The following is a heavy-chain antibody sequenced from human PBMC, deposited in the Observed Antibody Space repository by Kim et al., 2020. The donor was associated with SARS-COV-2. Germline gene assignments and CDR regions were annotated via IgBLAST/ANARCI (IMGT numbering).Heavy chain of an antibody. V-gene: IGHV3-64*01. J-gene: IGHJ4*01. CDR1: GFTFSVYT. Sequence: GGSLRLSCAASGFTFSVYTMHWARQAPGKGLECVSAIGSKGGSTYYANSVKGRFTISRDNSKNTLYIQMGSLRAEDMAVYYCARGNYYDTNGNSQFDYWG. D-gene: IGHD3-22*01. CDR3: ARGNYYDTNGNSQFDY. CDR2: IGSKGGST.